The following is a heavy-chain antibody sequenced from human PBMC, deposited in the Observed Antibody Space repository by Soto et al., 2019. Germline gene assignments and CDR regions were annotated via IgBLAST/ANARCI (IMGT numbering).Heavy chain of an antibody. CDR1: GFPLSTSGVG. D-gene: IGHD3-9*01. V-gene: IGHV2-5*01. CDR3: AHTPLRYFDWLFQYFDY. Sequence: SGPTLVNPTQTLTLTCTFSGFPLSTSGVGVGWIRQPPGKALEWLALIYWNDDKRYSPSLKSRLTITKDTSKNQVVLTMTNMDPVDTATYYCAHTPLRYFDWLFQYFDYWGQGTLVTVSS. CDR2: IYWNDDK. J-gene: IGHJ4*02.